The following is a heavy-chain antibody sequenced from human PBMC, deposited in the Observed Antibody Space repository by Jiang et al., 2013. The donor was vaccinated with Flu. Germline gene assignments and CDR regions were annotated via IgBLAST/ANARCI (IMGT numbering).Heavy chain of an antibody. V-gene: IGHV2-5*01. J-gene: IGHJ2*01. CDR3: AHRGPPDFDL. Sequence: RYSPSLRSRLTITKDTSKNQVVLTMTNMDPVDTATYYCAHRGPPDFDLWGRGTLVTVSS.